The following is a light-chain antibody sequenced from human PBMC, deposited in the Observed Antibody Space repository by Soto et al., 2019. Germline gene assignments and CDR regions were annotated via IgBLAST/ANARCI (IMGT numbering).Light chain of an antibody. J-gene: IGKJ1*01. V-gene: IGKV1-39*01. CDR3: QRKYYNSHS. CDR1: QSISSY. Sequence: SQSPSSLSASVGHRVTITCRASQSISSYLNLDQHKPGKATKLMIYTESSLQCEGPARLSVSGCGSDFTLTISIRRLEDFASDNCQRKYYNSHSFGQGTKVDI. CDR2: TES.